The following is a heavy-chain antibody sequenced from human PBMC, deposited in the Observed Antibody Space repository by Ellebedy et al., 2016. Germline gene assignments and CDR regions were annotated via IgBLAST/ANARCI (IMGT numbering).Heavy chain of an antibody. CDR2: ISSSSSYI. CDR1: GFTFSDYA. D-gene: IGHD4-11*01. Sequence: GESLKISCAASGFTFSDYAMNWVRQAPGKGLEWVSSISSSSSYIYYADSVKGRFTIARDNAKNSLYLQMNSLRDEDTAVYYCARDVYTETRGWGYWGRGTLVTVSS. J-gene: IGHJ4*02. V-gene: IGHV3-21*01. CDR3: ARDVYTETRGWGY.